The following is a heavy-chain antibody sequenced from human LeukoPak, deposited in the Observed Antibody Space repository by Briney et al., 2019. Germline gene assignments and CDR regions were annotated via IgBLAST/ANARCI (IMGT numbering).Heavy chain of an antibody. CDR3: ARVYRGPYYYYMDV. V-gene: IGHV3-30-3*01. D-gene: IGHD1-26*01. Sequence: GGSLRLSCAASGFTFSSYAMHWVRQAPGKGLEWVAVIPYDGSNKYYADSVKGRFTISRDNSKNTLYLQMNSLRAEDTAVYYCARVYRGPYYYYMDVWGKGTTVTVSS. J-gene: IGHJ6*03. CDR1: GFTFSSYA. CDR2: IPYDGSNK.